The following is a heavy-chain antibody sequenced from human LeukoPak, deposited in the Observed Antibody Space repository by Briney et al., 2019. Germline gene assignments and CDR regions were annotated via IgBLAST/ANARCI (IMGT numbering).Heavy chain of an antibody. CDR3: ARGRGSSWYWSNWFDP. J-gene: IGHJ5*02. CDR2: ISISSSYT. CDR1: GFTFSDYY. D-gene: IGHD6-13*01. V-gene: IGHV3-11*06. Sequence: PGGSLRLSCAASGFTFSDYYMSWIRQAPGKGLEWVSYISISSSYTNYADSVKGRFTISRDNAKNSLYLQMNSLRAEDTAVYYCARGRGSSWYWSNWFDPWGQGTLVTVSS.